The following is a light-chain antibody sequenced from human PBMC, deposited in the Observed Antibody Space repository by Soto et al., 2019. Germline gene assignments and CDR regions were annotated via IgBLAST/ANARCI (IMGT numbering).Light chain of an antibody. CDR2: GAS. CDR3: QQYLITPWT. Sequence: DKLMSQSPATLSVSPGERVTLSCRASQNIHNHMSWFLQKPGQAPRLLIHGASNRATGIPDRFSGSGSGTDFTLTIGRLEPEDFAVYYCQQYLITPWTFGQGTKVDIK. CDR1: QNIHNH. J-gene: IGKJ1*01. V-gene: IGKV3D-15*01.